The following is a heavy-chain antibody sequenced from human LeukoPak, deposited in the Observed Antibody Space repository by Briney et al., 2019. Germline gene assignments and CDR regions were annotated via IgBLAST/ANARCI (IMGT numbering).Heavy chain of an antibody. D-gene: IGHD3-22*01. CDR1: GGSISSYY. Sequence: SETLSLTCTVSGGSISSYYWSWIRQPSGKGLEWIGYIYYSGSTNYNPSLKSRVTISVDTSKNQFSLKLSSVTAADTAVYYCARFPHYYDSSGRPEYYFDYWGQGTLVTVSS. CDR2: IYYSGST. J-gene: IGHJ4*02. V-gene: IGHV4-59*01. CDR3: ARFPHYYDSSGRPEYYFDY.